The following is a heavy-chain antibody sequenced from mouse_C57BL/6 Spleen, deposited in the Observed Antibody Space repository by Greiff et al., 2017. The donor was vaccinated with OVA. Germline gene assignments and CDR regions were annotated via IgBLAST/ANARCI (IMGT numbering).Heavy chain of an antibody. CDR3: ARGRYEYDDVGYWYFDV. D-gene: IGHD2-4*01. CDR2: INPNNGGT. V-gene: IGHV1-26*01. Sequence: VQLQQSGPELVKPGASVKISCKASGYTFTDYYMNWVKQSHGKSLEWIGDINPNNGGTSYNQKFKGKATLTVDKSSSTAYMELRSLTSEDSAVDYCARGRYEYDDVGYWYFDVWGTGTTVTVAS. CDR1: GYTFTDYY. J-gene: IGHJ1*03.